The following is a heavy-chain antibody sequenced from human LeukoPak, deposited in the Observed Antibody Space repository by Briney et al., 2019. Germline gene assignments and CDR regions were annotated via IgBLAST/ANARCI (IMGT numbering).Heavy chain of an antibody. V-gene: IGHV1-69*04. Sequence: GASLKVSCTASGGTFSSYTISWVRQAPGQGLEWMGRIIPILGIANYAQKFQGRVTITADKSTSTAYMELSSLRSEDTAVYYCARDSSDYGDPQDAFDIWGRGTMVTVSS. J-gene: IGHJ3*02. D-gene: IGHD4-17*01. CDR2: IIPILGIA. CDR3: ARDSSDYGDPQDAFDI. CDR1: GGTFSSYT.